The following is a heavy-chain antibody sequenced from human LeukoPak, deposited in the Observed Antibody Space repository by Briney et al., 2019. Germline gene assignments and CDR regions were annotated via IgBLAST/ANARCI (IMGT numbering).Heavy chain of an antibody. Sequence: GESLKISCKGSGYNVDDYWIGWVRQMPGKGLEWMGIMSPRNFETQYSLPFQGQATFSVDKSTRPAYLQWRSLKASDTAMYYCAWRKYFSTWLEPWGQGTLVTVSS. CDR3: AWRKYFSTWLEP. V-gene: IGHV5-51*01. CDR2: MSPRNFET. CDR1: GYNVDDYW. J-gene: IGHJ5*02. D-gene: IGHD1-14*01.